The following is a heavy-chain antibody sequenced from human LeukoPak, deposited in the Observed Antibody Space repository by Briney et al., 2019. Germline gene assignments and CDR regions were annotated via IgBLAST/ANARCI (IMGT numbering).Heavy chain of an antibody. CDR3: ARVVMWHCGGDCYSRYFDY. D-gene: IGHD2-21*02. J-gene: IGHJ4*02. V-gene: IGHV4-34*01. CDR2: INHSGST. Sequence: PSETLSLTCAVYGGSFSGYYWSWIRQPPEKGLEWIGEINHSGSTNYNPSLKSRVTISVDTSKNQFSLKLSSVTAADTAVYYCARVVMWHCGGDCYSRYFDYWGQGTLVTVSS. CDR1: GGSFSGYY.